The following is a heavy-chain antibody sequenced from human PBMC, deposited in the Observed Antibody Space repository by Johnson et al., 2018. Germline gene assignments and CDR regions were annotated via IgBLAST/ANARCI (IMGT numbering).Heavy chain of an antibody. CDR2: ITPPVGTA. J-gene: IGHJ6*02. D-gene: IGHD3-10*01. CDR3: ERHPSRITAPSAGSAENHLDV. V-gene: IGHV1-69*14. CDR1: GGTFSSYT. Sequence: QVQLVQSGAEVKKPGSSVNVSCRVFGGTFSSYTISWVRQARGQGLEWMGGITPPVGTANYAQKFQGRVTLTADKSTSTSYMELTRLTSEETAVYYCERHPSRITAPSAGSAENHLDVWGPGTTVTIS.